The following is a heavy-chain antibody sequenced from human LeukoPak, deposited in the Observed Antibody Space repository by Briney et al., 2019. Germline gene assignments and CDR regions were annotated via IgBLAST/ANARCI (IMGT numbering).Heavy chain of an antibody. D-gene: IGHD3-10*01. V-gene: IGHV4-39*01. CDR1: GGSISSSSYY. J-gene: IGHJ6*02. CDR3: ARQLYYYGSGSYYPV. CDR2: IYYSGST. Sequence: SETLSLTCTVSGGSISSSSYYWGWIRQPPGKGLEWIGSIYYSGSTYYNPSLKSRVTISVDTSKNQFSLKLSSVTAADTAVYYCARQLYYYGSGSYYPVWGQGTTVTVSS.